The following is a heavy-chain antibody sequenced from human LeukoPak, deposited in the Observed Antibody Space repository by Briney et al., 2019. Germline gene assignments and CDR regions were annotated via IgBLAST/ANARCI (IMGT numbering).Heavy chain of an antibody. D-gene: IGHD3-22*01. CDR1: GGSISNYY. CDR3: ASDYYDSSGYFYMDV. J-gene: IGHJ6*03. V-gene: IGHV4-59*01. Sequence: PSETLSLTCTVSGGSISNYYWNWIRQPPGKGLEWIGYIYYTGNTNYNPSLKSRVTISVDTSKNQFSLKLSSVTAADTAVYYCASDYYDSSGYFYMDVWGKGTTVTVSS. CDR2: IYYTGNT.